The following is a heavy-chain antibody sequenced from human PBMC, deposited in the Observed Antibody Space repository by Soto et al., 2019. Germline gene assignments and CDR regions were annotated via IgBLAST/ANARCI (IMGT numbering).Heavy chain of an antibody. D-gene: IGHD1-7*01. CDR3: AKVNGVGTGTNFYYYYGMDV. J-gene: IGHJ6*02. V-gene: IGHV3-30*04. CDR2: ISYDGSNK. CDR1: GFTFSSYA. Sequence: QVQLVESGGGVVQPGRSLRLSCAASGFTFSSYAMHWVRQAPGKGLEWVAVISYDGSNKYYADSVKGRFTISRDNSKNTLYLQMNSLRAEDTAVYYCAKVNGVGTGTNFYYYYGMDVWGQGTTVTVSS.